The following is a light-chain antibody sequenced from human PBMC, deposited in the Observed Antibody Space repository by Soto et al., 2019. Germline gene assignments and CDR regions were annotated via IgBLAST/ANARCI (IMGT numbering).Light chain of an antibody. V-gene: IGKV3-11*01. CDR1: QSVSSY. CDR2: DAS. CDR3: QQRSNWPRFT. Sequence: IVLTQSPATLSLSPGERATLSCRASQSVSSYLAWYQQKPGQAPRLLIYDASNRATGIPVRFSGSPSGTAFSLPSSSLELANFAVYYCQQRSNWPRFTFGTGTKVDI. J-gene: IGKJ3*01.